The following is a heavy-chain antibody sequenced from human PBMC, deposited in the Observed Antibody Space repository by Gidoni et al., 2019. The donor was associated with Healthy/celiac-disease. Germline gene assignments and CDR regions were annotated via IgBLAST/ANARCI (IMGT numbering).Heavy chain of an antibody. CDR2: INSDESST. CDR1: GFTFSSYW. V-gene: IGHV3-74*01. Sequence: EVQLVKSGAGLVQPGGSLRLPSAASGFTFSSYWMHWVRQAPGKGLVWVSRINSDESSTSYADSVKGRFTISRDNAKNTLYLQMNSLRAEDTAVYYCARDPDYYDSTPPERMDVWGQGTTVTVSS. J-gene: IGHJ6*02. CDR3: ARDPDYYDSTPPERMDV. D-gene: IGHD3-22*01.